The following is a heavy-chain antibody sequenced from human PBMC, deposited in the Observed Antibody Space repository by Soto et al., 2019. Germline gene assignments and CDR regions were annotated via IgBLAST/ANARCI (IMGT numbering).Heavy chain of an antibody. D-gene: IGHD3-3*01. CDR2: INHSGST. J-gene: IGHJ6*02. CDR3: AAGDLRTNYYYGMDV. Sequence: PSETLSLTCAVYCGSFSGYYWSWIRQPPGKGLEWIGEINHSGSTNYNPSLKSRVTISVDTSKNQFSLKLSSVTAADTAVYYCAAGDLRTNYYYGMDVWGQGTTVTVSS. CDR1: CGSFSGYY. V-gene: IGHV4-34*01.